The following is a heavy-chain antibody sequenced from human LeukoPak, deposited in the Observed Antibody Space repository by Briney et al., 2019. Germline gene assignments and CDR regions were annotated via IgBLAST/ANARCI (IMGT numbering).Heavy chain of an antibody. D-gene: IGHD3-10*01. CDR2: INPNSGGT. V-gene: IGHV1-2*02. Sequence: GASVKVSCKASGYTFTGYYMHWVRQAPGQGLEWMGWINPNSGGTNYAQKFQGRVTMTRDTSISTAYMELSRLRSDDTAVYYCARGLRITMVRGVINWFDPWGQGTLATVSS. CDR1: GYTFTGYY. J-gene: IGHJ5*02. CDR3: ARGLRITMVRGVINWFDP.